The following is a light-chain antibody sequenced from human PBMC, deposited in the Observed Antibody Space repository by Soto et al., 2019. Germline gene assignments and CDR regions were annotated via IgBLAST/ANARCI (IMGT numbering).Light chain of an antibody. CDR1: SSDVGAYDY. Sequence: QSALTQPASVSGSPGQSITISCTGTSSDVGAYDYVSWYQQNPGKAPTLIISEVSDRPSGVSNRFSGSKSCNTASLTISGLQAEDEADYFCTSYTTTNTLWVLVGGTQLTVL. J-gene: IGLJ3*02. CDR3: TSYTTTNTLWV. V-gene: IGLV2-14*03. CDR2: EVS.